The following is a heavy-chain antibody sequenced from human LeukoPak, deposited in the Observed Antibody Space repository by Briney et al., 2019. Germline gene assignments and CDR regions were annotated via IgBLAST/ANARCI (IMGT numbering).Heavy chain of an antibody. D-gene: IGHD3-10*01. J-gene: IGHJ6*04. Sequence: QPGGSLRLSCAASGFTFSSYWMHWVRQAPGKGLVWVSRINSDGSSTSYADSVKGRFTISRDNAKNTLYLQMNSLRAEDTAVYYCARARGMVRCMDVWGKGTTDTVSS. CDR1: GFTFSSYW. CDR2: INSDGSST. V-gene: IGHV3-74*01. CDR3: ARARGMVRCMDV.